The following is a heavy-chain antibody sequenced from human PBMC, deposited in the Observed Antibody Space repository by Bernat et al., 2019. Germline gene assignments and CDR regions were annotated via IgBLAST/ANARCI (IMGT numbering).Heavy chain of an antibody. J-gene: IGHJ4*02. CDR2: ISYDGSNK. Sequence: QVQLVESGGGVVQPGRSLRLSCAASGFTFSSYAMHWVRQAPGKGLEWVAVISYDGSNKYYADSVKGRFTISRDNSKNTLYLQMNSLRAEDTAVYYCARGDLGYCSGGSCYSSDYWGQGTLVTVSS. CDR1: GFTFSSYA. CDR3: ARGDLGYCSGGSCYSSDY. D-gene: IGHD2-15*01. V-gene: IGHV3-30-3*01.